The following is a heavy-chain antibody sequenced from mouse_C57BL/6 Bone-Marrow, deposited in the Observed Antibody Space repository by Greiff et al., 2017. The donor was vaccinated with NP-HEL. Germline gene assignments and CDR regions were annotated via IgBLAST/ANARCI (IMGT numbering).Heavy chain of an antibody. CDR1: GYTFTSYG. V-gene: IGHV1-81*01. Sequence: VQGVESGAELARPGASVKLSCKASGYTFTSYGISWVKQRTGQGLEWIGEIYPRSGNTYYNEKFKGKATLTADKSSSTAYMELRSLTSEDSAVYFCARRDSAWFAYWGQGTLVTVSA. CDR2: IYPRSGNT. D-gene: IGHD3-2*02. CDR3: ARRDSAWFAY. J-gene: IGHJ3*01.